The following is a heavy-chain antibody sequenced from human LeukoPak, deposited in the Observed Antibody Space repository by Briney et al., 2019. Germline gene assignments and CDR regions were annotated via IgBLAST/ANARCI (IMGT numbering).Heavy chain of an antibody. D-gene: IGHD4-17*01. V-gene: IGHV1-46*01. CDR2: INPSGGST. CDR3: ARYGHSPFFDY. Sequence: ASVKVSCKASGYTFTNYHMNWVRQAPGQGLEWMGIINPSGGSTTNAQKFQGRVIMTRDMSTSTVYMELSSLRSEDTAVYFCARYGHSPFFDYWGQGTLVIVSS. J-gene: IGHJ4*02. CDR1: GYTFTNYH.